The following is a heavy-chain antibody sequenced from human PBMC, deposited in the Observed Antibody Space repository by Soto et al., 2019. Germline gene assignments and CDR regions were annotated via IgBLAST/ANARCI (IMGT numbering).Heavy chain of an antibody. V-gene: IGHV4-34*01. CDR1: GGSFSGYY. Sequence: SETLSLTCAVYGGSFSGYYWSWIRQPTGKGLEWIGEINHSGSTNYSPSLKSRVTISVDTSKNQFSLKLSSVTAADTAVYYCARGPGENYYGSGSYLYYYGTDVWGQGTTVTVS. CDR2: INHSGST. J-gene: IGHJ6*02. CDR3: ARGPGENYYGSGSYLYYYGTDV. D-gene: IGHD3-10*01.